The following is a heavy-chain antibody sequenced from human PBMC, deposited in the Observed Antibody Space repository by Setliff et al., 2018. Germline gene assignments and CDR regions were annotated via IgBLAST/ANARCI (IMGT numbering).Heavy chain of an antibody. CDR1: GGTFSSYG. CDR3: AREGVDTRSSTDYRYYMDV. CDR2: TIPIFGST. V-gene: IGHV1-69*05. Sequence: RASVKVSCKASGGTFSSYGVTWVRQAPGQGLEWMGGTIPIFGSTNYAQQFQGRVTIITDESTSTAYMELTSLRTEDTAVYYCAREGVDTRSSTDYRYYMDVWGKGTTVTVS. D-gene: IGHD5-18*01. J-gene: IGHJ6*03.